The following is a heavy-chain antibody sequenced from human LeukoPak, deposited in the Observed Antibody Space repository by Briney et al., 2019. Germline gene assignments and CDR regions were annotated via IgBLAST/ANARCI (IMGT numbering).Heavy chain of an antibody. CDR1: GGTFSSYA. J-gene: IGHJ3*02. CDR3: TGAATYIPSNAFDI. Sequence: GASVKVSCKASGGTFSSYAISWVRQAPGQGLEWMGRIIPIFGTANYAQKFQGRVTITTDESTSTAYMELSSLRSEDTAVYYCTGAATYIPSNAFDIWRQGTMVTVSS. CDR2: IIPIFGTA. V-gene: IGHV1-69*05. D-gene: IGHD2-15*01.